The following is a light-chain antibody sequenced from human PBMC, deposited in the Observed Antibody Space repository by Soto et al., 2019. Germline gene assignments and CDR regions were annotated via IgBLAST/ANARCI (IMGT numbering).Light chain of an antibody. J-gene: IGKJ2*01. CDR3: QQGHNWPLT. CDR2: GAS. V-gene: IGKV3-15*01. CDR1: QSISSE. Sequence: ERVMTQSPATLSVSPGERATLSCRASQSISSELAWYQQRPGQPPRLLIYGASTRATGVPDRFTGSGSGSDFTLNISGLQSEDFAVYYCQQGHNWPLTFGQGTRLEI.